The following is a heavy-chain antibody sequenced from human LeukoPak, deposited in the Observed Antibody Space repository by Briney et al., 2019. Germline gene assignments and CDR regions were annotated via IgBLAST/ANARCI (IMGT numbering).Heavy chain of an antibody. V-gene: IGHV4-39*01. Sequence: SETLSLTCTVSLGSLGSSSYYWNWIRQPPGEGREWIGSIYYTGSTYYKSALKSRVTQSLGTSNNQSSLKVTSVTAPDTAVYSCEKSTYSSYAFDIWGQGTMVTVSS. J-gene: IGHJ3*02. CDR2: IYYTGST. D-gene: IGHD6-13*01. CDR1: LGSLGSSSYY. CDR3: EKSTYSSYAFDI.